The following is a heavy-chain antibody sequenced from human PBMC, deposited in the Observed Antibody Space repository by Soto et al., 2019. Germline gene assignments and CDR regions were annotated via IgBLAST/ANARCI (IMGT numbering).Heavy chain of an antibody. CDR2: LNSDGSST. CDR3: ARGRNDYTIPRGHDY. Sequence: EVQLVESGGGLVQPGGSLRLSCAASGFTFNDYCMHWVRQAPGKGLVWVSRLNSDGSSTNYADSVKGRFTISRDNAKNTLYLQMNSLRVEDTAVYYCARGRNDYTIPRGHDYWGQGTLVTVSS. D-gene: IGHD4-4*01. CDR1: GFTFNDYC. V-gene: IGHV3-74*01. J-gene: IGHJ4*02.